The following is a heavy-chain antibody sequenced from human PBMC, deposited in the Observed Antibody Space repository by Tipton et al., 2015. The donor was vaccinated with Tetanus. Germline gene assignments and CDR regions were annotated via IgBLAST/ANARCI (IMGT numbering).Heavy chain of an antibody. D-gene: IGHD2/OR15-2a*01. V-gene: IGHV3-7*03. Sequence: SLRLSCVASGFTFSGFWMTWVRQAPGKGLEWVANIKYDGSQKNYVDSVGGRFTISRDNAKNSLYLQMDSLRAEDTAVYFCARENFYALDYWGQGTLVTVSS. CDR3: ARENFYALDY. J-gene: IGHJ4*02. CDR2: IKYDGSQK. CDR1: GFTFSGFW.